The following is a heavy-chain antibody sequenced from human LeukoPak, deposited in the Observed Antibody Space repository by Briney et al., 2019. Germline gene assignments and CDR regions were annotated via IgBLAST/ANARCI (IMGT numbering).Heavy chain of an antibody. Sequence: GGSLRLSCAASGFTFSSYAMSWVRQAPGKGLEWVSAISGSGGSTYYADSVKGRFTISRDNSKNTLYLQMNSLRAEDTAVYYCAKEVSGWELLLGYFDYWGQGTLVTVSS. CDR2: ISGSGGST. CDR1: GFTFSSYA. D-gene: IGHD1-26*01. J-gene: IGHJ4*02. V-gene: IGHV3-23*01. CDR3: AKEVSGWELLLGYFDY.